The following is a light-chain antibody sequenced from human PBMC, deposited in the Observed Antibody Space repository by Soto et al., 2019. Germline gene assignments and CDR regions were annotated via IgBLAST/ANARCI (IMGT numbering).Light chain of an antibody. Sequence: EIVMTQSPATLSVSPGERVTLSCRASQSVSSKFAWHQQKAGQAPRLIIYGTSTRATGIPARFSGSGSGTECTLTITSRQSEDFAVYYCQKYNNWPHTFGQGTKLEIK. V-gene: IGKV3-15*01. CDR1: QSVSSK. J-gene: IGKJ2*01. CDR3: QKYNNWPHT. CDR2: GTS.